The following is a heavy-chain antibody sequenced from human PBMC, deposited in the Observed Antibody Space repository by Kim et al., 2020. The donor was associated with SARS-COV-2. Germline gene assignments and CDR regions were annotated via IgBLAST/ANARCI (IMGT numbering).Heavy chain of an antibody. J-gene: IGHJ4*02. Sequence: GGSLRLSCAASGFTFSSYSMNWVRQAPGKWLEWVSYISSSSSTIYYADSVKGRFTISRDNAKNSLYLQMNSLRDEDTAVYYCASFGDYYDSSGYYARLGYWGQGTLVTVSS. CDR3: ASFGDYYDSSGYYARLGY. V-gene: IGHV3-48*02. CDR2: ISSSSSTI. CDR1: GFTFSSYS. D-gene: IGHD3-22*01.